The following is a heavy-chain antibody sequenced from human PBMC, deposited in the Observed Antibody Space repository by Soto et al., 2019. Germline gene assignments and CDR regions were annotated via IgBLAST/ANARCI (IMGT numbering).Heavy chain of an antibody. CDR1: GYTFTGYH. V-gene: IGHV1-2*04. Sequence: QVQLVQSGAEVKEPGASVKVSCKTSGYTFTGYHIHWVRQAPGQGLEWMGWINTNTGDTNYAQKFQGWVTITRDTSIHTAYVQLSRLTSDDTAVYYCARWVGASNWFDPWGQGTLVTVSS. D-gene: IGHD1-26*01. CDR2: INTNTGDT. CDR3: ARWVGASNWFDP. J-gene: IGHJ5*02.